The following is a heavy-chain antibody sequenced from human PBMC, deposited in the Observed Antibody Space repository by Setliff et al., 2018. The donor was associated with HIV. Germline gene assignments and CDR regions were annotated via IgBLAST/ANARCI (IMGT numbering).Heavy chain of an antibody. CDR2: ITWNSDNT. Sequence: GGSLRLSCAASGFTFSSHSMNWVRQPPGKGLEWVSGITWNSDNTYYADSVKGRFTISRDNAKNSVYLQMTSLRPEDTAFYCCVKDGTLIGRYYQFFDAWGKGIMVTVSS. CDR3: VKDGTLIGRYYQFFDA. J-gene: IGHJ6*04. D-gene: IGHD1-26*01. V-gene: IGHV3-9*01. CDR1: GFTFSSHS.